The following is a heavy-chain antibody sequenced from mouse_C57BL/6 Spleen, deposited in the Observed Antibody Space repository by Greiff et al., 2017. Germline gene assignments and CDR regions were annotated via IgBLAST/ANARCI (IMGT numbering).Heavy chain of an antibody. CDR2: IWSGGST. J-gene: IGHJ1*03. V-gene: IGHV2-2*01. D-gene: IGHD1-2*01. CDR1: GFSLTSYG. Sequence: VKLMESGPGLVQPSQSLSITCTVSGFSLTSYGVHWVRQSPGKGLEWLGVIWSGGSTDYNAAFISRLSISKDNSKSKVFFKMNSLQADDTAIYYCARKRLTGYFDVWGKGTTVTVSS. CDR3: ARKRLTGYFDV.